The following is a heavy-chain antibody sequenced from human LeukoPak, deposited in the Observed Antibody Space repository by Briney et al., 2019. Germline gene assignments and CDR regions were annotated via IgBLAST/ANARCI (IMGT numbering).Heavy chain of an antibody. D-gene: IGHD2-2*01. J-gene: IGHJ6*03. V-gene: IGHV1-69*01. Sequence: SSVKVSCKASGGTFSSYAISWVRQAPGQGLEWMGGIIPIFGTANYAQKFQGRVTITADESTSTAYMELSSLRSEDTAVYYCASKTGYCSSTSCLNYYYYMDVWGKGTTVTVSS. CDR1: GGTFSSYA. CDR3: ASKTGYCSSTSCLNYYYYMDV. CDR2: IIPIFGTA.